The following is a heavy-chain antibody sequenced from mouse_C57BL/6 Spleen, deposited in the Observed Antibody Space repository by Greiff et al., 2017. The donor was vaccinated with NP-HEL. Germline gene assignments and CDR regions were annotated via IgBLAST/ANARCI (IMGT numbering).Heavy chain of an antibody. V-gene: IGHV1-50*01. Sequence: QVQLQQPGAELVKPGASVKLSCKASGYTFTSYWMQWVKQRPGQGLEWIGEIDPSDSYTNYNQKFKGKATLTVDTSSSTAYMQLSSLTSEDSAVYYCARRGTYYSNYVWYFDVWGTGTTVTVSS. CDR1: GYTFTSYW. CDR2: IDPSDSYT. D-gene: IGHD2-5*01. J-gene: IGHJ1*03. CDR3: ARRGTYYSNYVWYFDV.